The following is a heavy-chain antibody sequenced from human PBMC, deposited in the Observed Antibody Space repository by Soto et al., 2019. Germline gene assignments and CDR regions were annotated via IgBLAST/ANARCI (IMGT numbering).Heavy chain of an antibody. CDR3: ASYCSSTRCYFDGAFDI. J-gene: IGHJ3*02. Sequence: TLSLTCTVSGGSIASGGYYWSWFRQHPGKGLEWIGYINYSGNTYYNPSLKSRVSISVDTSKSQFSLKLSSVTAADTAVYYCASYCSSTRCYFDGAFDIWGQGTMVTV. CDR2: INYSGNT. V-gene: IGHV4-31*03. D-gene: IGHD2-2*01. CDR1: GGSIASGGYY.